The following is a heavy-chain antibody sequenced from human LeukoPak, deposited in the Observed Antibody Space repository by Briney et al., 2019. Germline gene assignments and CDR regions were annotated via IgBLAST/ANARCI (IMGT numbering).Heavy chain of an antibody. J-gene: IGHJ6*02. CDR1: GYTFTSYY. Sequence: ASVKVSCKASGYTFTSYYMHWVRRAPGQGLEWMGIINPSGGSTSYAQKFQGRVTMTRDTSTSTVYMELSSLRSEDTAVYYCARDPYDSSGYSYGMDVWGQGTTVTVSS. D-gene: IGHD3-22*01. CDR2: INPSGGST. V-gene: IGHV1-46*01. CDR3: ARDPYDSSGYSYGMDV.